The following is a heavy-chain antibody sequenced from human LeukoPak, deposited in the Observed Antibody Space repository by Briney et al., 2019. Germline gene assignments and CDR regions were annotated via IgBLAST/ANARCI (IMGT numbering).Heavy chain of an antibody. Sequence: PGVSLRLSCAASGFTFDDYAMHWVRQAPGKGLEWVSGISWNSGSMGYADSVKGRFTISRDNAKNSLYLQMNSLRAEDTALYYCAKDKGYSSGWFTGYYYGMDVWGQGTTVTVSS. CDR1: GFTFDDYA. CDR3: AKDKGYSSGWFTGYYYGMDV. V-gene: IGHV3-9*01. J-gene: IGHJ6*02. CDR2: ISWNSGSM. D-gene: IGHD6-19*01.